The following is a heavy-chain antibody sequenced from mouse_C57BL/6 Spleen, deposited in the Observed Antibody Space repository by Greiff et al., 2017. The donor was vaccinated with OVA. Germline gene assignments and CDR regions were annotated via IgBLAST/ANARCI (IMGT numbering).Heavy chain of an antibody. CDR1: GYTFTSYW. CDR2: IDPSDSYT. CDR3: ARGTYPGFAY. D-gene: IGHD5-1*01. V-gene: IGHV1-50*01. J-gene: IGHJ3*01. Sequence: QVQLKQPGAELVKPGASVKLSCKASGYTFTSYWMQWVKQRPGQGLEWIGEIDPSDSYTNYNQKFKGKATLTVDTSSSTAYMQLSSLTSEDSAVYYCARGTYPGFAYWGQGTLVTVSA.